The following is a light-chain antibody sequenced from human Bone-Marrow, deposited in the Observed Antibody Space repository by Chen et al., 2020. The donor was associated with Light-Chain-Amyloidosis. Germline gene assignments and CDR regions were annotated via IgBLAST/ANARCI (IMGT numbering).Light chain of an antibody. CDR2: DDS. J-gene: IGLJ3*02. V-gene: IGLV3-21*02. CDR3: QVWDRSSDRPV. CDR1: NIGTTS. Sequence: SYVLTQPSSVSVAPGPTATIACGGNNIGTTSVHWYQQTPGQAPLLVVYDDSDRPSGMPERLSGSNSGKTATLTMSRVEAGEEADYYWQVWDRSSDRPVFGGGTKLTVL.